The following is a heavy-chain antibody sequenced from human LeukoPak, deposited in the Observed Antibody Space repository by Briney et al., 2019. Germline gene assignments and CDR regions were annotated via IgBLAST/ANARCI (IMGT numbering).Heavy chain of an antibody. CDR2: ISYDGSNK. J-gene: IGHJ4*02. CDR3: ARDLVDTTMWGFDY. Sequence: GGSLRLSCAASGFTFSSYSIHWVRQAPGKGLEWVAVISYDGSNKYYADSVKGRFTISRDNSKNTLYLEMNSLRTEDTAVYYCARDLVDTTMWGFDYWGQGTLVTVSS. D-gene: IGHD5-18*01. CDR1: GFTFSSYS. V-gene: IGHV3-30*03.